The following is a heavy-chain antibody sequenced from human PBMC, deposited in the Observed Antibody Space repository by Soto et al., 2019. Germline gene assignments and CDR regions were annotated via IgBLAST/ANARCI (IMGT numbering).Heavy chain of an antibody. CDR3: ARDYNSLWFGELANRPPFDY. J-gene: IGHJ4*02. Sequence: GASVKVSCKASGYTFTSYGISWVRQAPGQGLEWMGWISAYNGNTNYAQKLQGRVTMTTDTSTSTAYMELRSLRSDDTAVYYCARDYNSLWFGELANRPPFDYWGQGTLVTVSS. D-gene: IGHD3-10*01. CDR2: ISAYNGNT. CDR1: GYTFTSYG. V-gene: IGHV1-18*01.